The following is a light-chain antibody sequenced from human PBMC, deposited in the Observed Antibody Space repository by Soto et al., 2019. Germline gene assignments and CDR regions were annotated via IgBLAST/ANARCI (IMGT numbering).Light chain of an antibody. CDR3: QQRSVWPRT. CDR2: ASS. V-gene: IGKV3-11*01. Sequence: EIVLTQFPATLSLSPGDGATLSCRASQSVSSYLAWYQQRRGQPPRLLIYASSNRATGIPARFSGSGSGTDFSLIISNLEPEDFAVYYCQQRSVWPRTFGGGTRVEIK. CDR1: QSVSSY. J-gene: IGKJ4*01.